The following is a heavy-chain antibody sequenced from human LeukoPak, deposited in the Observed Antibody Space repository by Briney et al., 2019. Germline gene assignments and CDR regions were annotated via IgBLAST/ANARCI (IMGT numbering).Heavy chain of an antibody. CDR3: ATDLVGWHYFDY. V-gene: IGHV3-23*01. Sequence: GGSLRLSCAASGLTFSTYAMTWVRQAPGKGLEWVSTISGSGGYTYYADSVKGRFTISRDNSKNTLYLQMNSLRADDTAIYYYATDLVGWHYFDYWGQGTLVTVSS. J-gene: IGHJ4*02. CDR1: GLTFSTYA. D-gene: IGHD5-24*01. CDR2: ISGSGGYT.